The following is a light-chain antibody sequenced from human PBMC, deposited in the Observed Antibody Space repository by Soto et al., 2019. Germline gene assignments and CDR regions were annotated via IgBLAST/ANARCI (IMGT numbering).Light chain of an antibody. CDR3: LQDYNYPLT. CDR2: GAS. J-gene: IGKJ4*01. V-gene: IGKV1-6*01. Sequence: MTQSPSSLSASVGDRVTITCRASQGIGNDLGWYQQKPGEAPKLLIFGASILQSGIPSRFSGSGSDTDFTLTISSLQPEDFATYYCLQDYNYPLTFGGGTKVDIK. CDR1: QGIGND.